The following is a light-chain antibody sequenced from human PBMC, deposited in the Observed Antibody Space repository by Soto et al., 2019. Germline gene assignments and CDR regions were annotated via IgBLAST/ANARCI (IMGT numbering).Light chain of an antibody. V-gene: IGKV3-11*01. CDR3: QQYNNWPPET. J-gene: IGKJ1*01. CDR1: QSVGTF. Sequence: EIVLTQSPATLSLSPGERATLSCRASQSVGTFLAWYQQKPGQAPRLLIHDASNRATGIPARFSGSGSGTDFTLTISSLEPEDFAVYYCQQYNNWPPETFGQGTKVDIK. CDR2: DAS.